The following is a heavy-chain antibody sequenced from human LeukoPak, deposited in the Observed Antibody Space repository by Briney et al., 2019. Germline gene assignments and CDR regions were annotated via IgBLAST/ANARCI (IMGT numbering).Heavy chain of an antibody. CDR2: IYYNGNT. V-gene: IGHV4-59*01. Sequence: SETLSLTCTVSGASISSSHWSWVRQPPGKRLEWIGFIYYNGNTNSNPSLKSRVTISADTSKNQFSLKLTSVTAADTAVYYCVRGNYDNRGYSNAFDIWGQGAMVTVSS. J-gene: IGHJ3*02. CDR1: GASISSSH. CDR3: VRGNYDNRGYSNAFDI. D-gene: IGHD3-22*01.